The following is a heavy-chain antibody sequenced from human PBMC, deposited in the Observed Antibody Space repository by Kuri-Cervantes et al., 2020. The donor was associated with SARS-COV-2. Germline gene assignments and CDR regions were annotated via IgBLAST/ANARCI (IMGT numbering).Heavy chain of an antibody. CDR2: IWYDGSNK. J-gene: IGHJ4*02. CDR1: GFTLSSYG. D-gene: IGHD3-22*01. CDR3: ARGSSGYYYFDY. Sequence: GESLKISCAASGFTLSSYGMHWVRQAPGKGLEWVAVIWYDGSNKYYADSVKGRFTISRDNSKNTLYLQMNSLRAEDTAVYYCARGSSGYYYFDYWGQGTLVTVSS. V-gene: IGHV3-33*01.